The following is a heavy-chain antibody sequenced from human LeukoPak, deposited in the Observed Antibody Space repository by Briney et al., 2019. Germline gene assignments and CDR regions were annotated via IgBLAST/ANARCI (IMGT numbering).Heavy chain of an antibody. Sequence: GGSLRLSCAASSFTFSNAWMSWVRQAPGKGLEWVGRIKSKTDGGTTDYAAPVKGRFTISRDDSKNTLYLQMNSLKTEDTAVYYCTTDPQPYGDYDGYWGQGTLVTVSS. J-gene: IGHJ4*02. CDR2: IKSKTDGGTT. V-gene: IGHV3-15*01. D-gene: IGHD4-17*01. CDR1: SFTFSNAW. CDR3: TTDPQPYGDYDGY.